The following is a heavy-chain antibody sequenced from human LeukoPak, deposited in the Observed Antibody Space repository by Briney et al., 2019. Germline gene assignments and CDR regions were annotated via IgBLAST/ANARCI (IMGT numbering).Heavy chain of an antibody. Sequence: SETLSLTCVVYGGPFSNYYWSWIRQPPGKGLEWIGEINHREGTNYNPSLKSRVTIAADTSKNQFSLKLTSVTAADTAVYYCATRDYWGQGTLVTVSS. CDR1: GGPFSNYY. J-gene: IGHJ4*02. CDR3: ATRDY. V-gene: IGHV4-34*01. CDR2: INHREGT.